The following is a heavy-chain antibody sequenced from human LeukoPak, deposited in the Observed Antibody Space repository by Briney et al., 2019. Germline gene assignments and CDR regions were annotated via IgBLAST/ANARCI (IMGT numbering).Heavy chain of an antibody. Sequence: SVRVSCKASGGTFSSYAISWVRQAPGQGLEWMGGIIPIFGTANYAQKFQGRATITADESTSTAYMELRSLRSDDTAVYYCARGYGGNSGTCDYWGQGTLVTVSS. V-gene: IGHV1-69*13. CDR2: IIPIFGTA. J-gene: IGHJ4*02. D-gene: IGHD4-23*01. CDR1: GGTFSSYA. CDR3: ARGYGGNSGTCDY.